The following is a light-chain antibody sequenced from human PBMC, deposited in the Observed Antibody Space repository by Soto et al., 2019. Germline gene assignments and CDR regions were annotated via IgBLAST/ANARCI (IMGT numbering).Light chain of an antibody. CDR2: DAS. CDR3: QHRISSSPPIT. CDR1: QSVSSN. V-gene: IGKV3-11*01. Sequence: EIVMTKSPATLSVSTGERATLSCRASQSVSSNLAWYQQKPGQAPRLLIYDASNRATGIPARFSGTGSGTDFALTIASLYSEDFAVYCCQHRISSSPPITFAEGTRLE. J-gene: IGKJ5*01.